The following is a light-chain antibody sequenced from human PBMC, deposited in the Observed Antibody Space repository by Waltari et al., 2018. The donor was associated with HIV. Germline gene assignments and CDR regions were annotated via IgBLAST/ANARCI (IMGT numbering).Light chain of an antibody. CDR1: SGPVSTSYY. Sequence: QTVVTQEPSFSVSPGGTVTLTCGLRSGPVSTSYYPSWYQQTPGQAPRTLIYSTNTRSSGVPDRFSGSILGNKAALTITGAQADDESDYYCVLYMGSGSCMFGGGTKLTVL. J-gene: IGLJ3*02. CDR3: VLYMGSGSCM. CDR2: STN. V-gene: IGLV8-61*01.